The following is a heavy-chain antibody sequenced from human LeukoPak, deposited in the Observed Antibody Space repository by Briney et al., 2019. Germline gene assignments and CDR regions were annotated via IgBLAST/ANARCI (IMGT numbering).Heavy chain of an antibody. CDR3: AKDRSYGIFDY. V-gene: IGHV3-9*01. J-gene: IGHJ4*02. CDR1: GFTFDDYA. Sequence: GGSLRLSCAASGFTFDDYAMHWVRQAPGKGLEWVSGISWNSGSIGYADSVKGRFTISRDNSKNTLYLQMNSLRAEDTAVYYCAKDRSYGIFDYWGQGTLVTVSS. CDR2: ISWNSGSI. D-gene: IGHD1-26*01.